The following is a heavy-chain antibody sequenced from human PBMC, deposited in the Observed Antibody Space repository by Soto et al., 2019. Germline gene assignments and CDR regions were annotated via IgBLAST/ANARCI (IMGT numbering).Heavy chain of an antibody. D-gene: IGHD2-21*02. CDR1: GATYSPFIAYA. J-gene: IGHJ3*01. V-gene: IGHV1-69*04. CDR3: ARSRDRCGGDCYSVYAAFDL. Sequence: QVQLVQSGAEVKKPGSLLKVSCKASGATYSPFIAYAISWLRQAPGQGLEWMGSIIPLGSSQHYAEGFQGRATISADSSTFIVSLELNNLTSDDAAVYFCARSRDRCGGDCYSVYAAFDLWGQGTAVTVSS. CDR2: IIPLGSSQ.